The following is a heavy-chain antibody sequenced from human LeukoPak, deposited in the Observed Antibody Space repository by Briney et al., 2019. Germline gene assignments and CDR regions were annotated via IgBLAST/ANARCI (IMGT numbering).Heavy chain of an antibody. CDR2: ISYDGSNK. CDR1: GFTFSSYA. CDR3: ARSHVAGGYFDY. D-gene: IGHD6-19*01. Sequence: GGSLRLSCAASGFTFSSYAMHWVRQAPGKRLEWVAVISYDGSNKYYADSVKGRFTISRDNSKNTLYLQMNSLRAEDTAVYYCARSHVAGGYFDYWGQGTLVTVSS. V-gene: IGHV3-30*04. J-gene: IGHJ4*02.